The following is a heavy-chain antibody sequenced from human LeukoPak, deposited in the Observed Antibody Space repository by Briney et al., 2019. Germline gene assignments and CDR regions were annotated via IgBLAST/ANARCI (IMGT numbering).Heavy chain of an antibody. CDR3: ARRRLYQLSGPDYYYGMDV. V-gene: IGHV4-39*07. D-gene: IGHD2-2*01. J-gene: IGHJ6*02. Sequence: SETLSLTCTVSGGSISSSSYYWGWIRQPPGKGLEWIGSIYYSGSTNYNPSLKSRVTISVDKSKNQFSLKLSSVTAADTAVYYCARRRLYQLSGPDYYYGMDVWGQGTTVTVSS. CDR1: GGSISSSSYY. CDR2: IYYSGST.